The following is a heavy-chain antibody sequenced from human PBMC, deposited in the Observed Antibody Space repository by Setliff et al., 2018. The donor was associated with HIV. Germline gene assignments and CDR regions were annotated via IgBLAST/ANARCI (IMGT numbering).Heavy chain of an antibody. D-gene: IGHD6-19*01. V-gene: IGHV4-59*01. CDR2: IYYSGST. CDR1: GGSISSYY. CDR3: ARRSGWSLDY. J-gene: IGHJ4*02. Sequence: SETLSLTCTVSGGSISSYYWNWIRQPPGKGLEWIGYIYYSGSTNYNPSLKSRVTISVDTSKNQFSLKLTSVTPADTAVYYCARRSGWSLDYWGQGTLVTVSS.